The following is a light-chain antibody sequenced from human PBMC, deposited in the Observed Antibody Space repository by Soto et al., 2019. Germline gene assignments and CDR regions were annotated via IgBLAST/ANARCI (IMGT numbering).Light chain of an antibody. CDR2: GVS. CDR3: QQYDKWPWT. Sequence: TQSPATLSVSPGERATLSCRASQSVSSIYFAWYQQKRGQAPRLLIYGVSSRATGIPARFSGSGSGTDFTLTIISLQSEDFAVYYCQQYDKWPWTFGLGTKVDIK. J-gene: IGKJ1*01. CDR1: QSVSSIY. V-gene: IGKV3D-15*01.